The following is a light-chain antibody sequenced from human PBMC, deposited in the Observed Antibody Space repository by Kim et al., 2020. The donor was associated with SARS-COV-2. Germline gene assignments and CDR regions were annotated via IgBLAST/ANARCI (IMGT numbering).Light chain of an antibody. Sequence: EIVLTQSPGTLSLSPGERATLSCRASQFVTSSSLTWYQQTPGQPPRLLIYGASNRATGIPDRFTGSGSGTDFTLTISRLEPEDFALYYCKHQSTFGQGTKLEI. CDR3: KHQST. J-gene: IGKJ2*02. CDR2: GAS. V-gene: IGKV3-20*01. CDR1: QFVTSSS.